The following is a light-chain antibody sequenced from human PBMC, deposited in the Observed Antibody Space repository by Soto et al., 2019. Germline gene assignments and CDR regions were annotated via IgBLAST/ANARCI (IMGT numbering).Light chain of an antibody. Sequence: DIVMTQSPLSLPVTPGEPASISCRSSQSLLHSNGYNYLDWYLQKPGQSPQLLIYLGSNRASGVPGRFSGSGSGTDFTLRISRVEAEDVGVYYCMQARQTPITFGQGTRLEMK. V-gene: IGKV2-28*01. J-gene: IGKJ5*01. CDR3: MQARQTPIT. CDR2: LGS. CDR1: QSLLHSNGYNY.